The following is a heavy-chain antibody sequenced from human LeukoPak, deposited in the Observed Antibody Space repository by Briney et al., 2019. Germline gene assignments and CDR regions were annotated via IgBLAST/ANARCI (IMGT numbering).Heavy chain of an antibody. V-gene: IGHV1-2*02. Sequence: ASVKVSCKASGYTFTGYYFHWVRQAPGQGLEWMGWINPNTAGTNYAQKFLGGVTLAWDTSISTAYMELNRLTSDDTAVYYCATSAGDYRAGHYYYMGVWGKGTSVTVSS. CDR2: INPNTAGT. J-gene: IGHJ6*03. CDR1: GYTFTGYY. CDR3: ATSAGDYRAGHYYYMGV. D-gene: IGHD4-11*01.